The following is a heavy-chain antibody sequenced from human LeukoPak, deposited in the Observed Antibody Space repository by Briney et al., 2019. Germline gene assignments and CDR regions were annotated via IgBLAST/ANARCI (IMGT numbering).Heavy chain of an antibody. V-gene: IGHV1-8*02. D-gene: IGHD3-3*01. Sequence: GSSVKVSCKASGSTFTSYDINWVQQATGQGLEWIGWMNPNSGNTGYAQKFQGRVTMTRDTSISTAYMELSRLRSDDTAVYYCARGGDFWSGYSNDAFDIWGQGTMVTVSS. J-gene: IGHJ3*02. CDR1: GSTFTSYD. CDR3: ARGGDFWSGYSNDAFDI. CDR2: MNPNSGNT.